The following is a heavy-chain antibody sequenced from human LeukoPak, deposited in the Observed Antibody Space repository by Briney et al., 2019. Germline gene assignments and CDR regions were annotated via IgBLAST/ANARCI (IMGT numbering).Heavy chain of an antibody. CDR2: ITGSGAGT. CDR3: ARGAADAFDI. V-gene: IGHV3-23*01. Sequence: GGSLRLSCAPSESIFSNYAVTWVRQAPGRGLEWVSSITGSGAGTSYADSVKGRFTISRDNPKNTLYLEMNSLRAEDTAVYYCARGAADAFDIWGQGTMVTVSS. CDR1: ESIFSNYA. J-gene: IGHJ3*02.